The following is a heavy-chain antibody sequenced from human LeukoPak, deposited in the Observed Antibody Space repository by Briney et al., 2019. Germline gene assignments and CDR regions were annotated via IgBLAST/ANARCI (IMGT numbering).Heavy chain of an antibody. CDR3: ARSPSELWLYYFDY. Sequence: PSETLSLTCAVYGGSFSGYYWSWIRQPPGKGLEWIGEINHSGSTNYNPSLKSRVTISVDTSKNQFSLKLGSVTAADTAVYYCARSPSELWLYYFDYWGQGTLVTVSS. D-gene: IGHD5-18*01. J-gene: IGHJ4*02. CDR2: INHSGST. V-gene: IGHV4-34*01. CDR1: GGSFSGYY.